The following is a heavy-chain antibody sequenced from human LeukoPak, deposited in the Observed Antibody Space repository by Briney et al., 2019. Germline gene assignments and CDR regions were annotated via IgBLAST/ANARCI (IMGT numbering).Heavy chain of an antibody. CDR2: IRYDGSNK. CDR3: ARDSNPYCSGGSCTACDI. D-gene: IGHD2-15*01. J-gene: IGHJ3*02. CDR1: GFTFSSYG. V-gene: IGHV3-30*02. Sequence: GGSLRLSCAASGFTFSSYGMHWVRQAPGKGLEWVAFIRYDGSNKYYADSVKGRFTISRDNAKNSLYLQMNSLRAEDTAMYFCARDSNPYCSGGSCTACDIWGEGTRVTVSS.